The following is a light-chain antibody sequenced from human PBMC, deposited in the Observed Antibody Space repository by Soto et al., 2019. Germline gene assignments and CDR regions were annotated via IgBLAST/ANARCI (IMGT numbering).Light chain of an antibody. Sequence: ETVMAQSPATLSVSPGETATLSCRASQSVSSNLAWYQHKPGQAPRLLIYSASTRATGIPARFSGSGSGTEFTLTISSLEPEDFAVYYCQQRSNWPPSITFGQGTRLEIK. CDR2: SAS. CDR3: QQRSNWPPSIT. J-gene: IGKJ5*01. CDR1: QSVSSN. V-gene: IGKV3-15*01.